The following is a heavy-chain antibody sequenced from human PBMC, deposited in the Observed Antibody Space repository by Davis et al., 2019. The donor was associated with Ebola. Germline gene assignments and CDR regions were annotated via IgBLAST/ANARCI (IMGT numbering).Heavy chain of an antibody. CDR3: ARTSIVGTTTTASDI. CDR1: GYTFKNSA. CDR2: ISAYNGNT. Sequence: ASVNVSCKASGYTFKNSAISWVRQAPGQGLEWTGWISAYNGNTAYAQILQGRVTMTTDTSTGTAYMELRSLRSDDTAVYFCARTSIVGTTTTASDIWGQGTMVTVSS. D-gene: IGHD1-26*01. V-gene: IGHV1-18*01. J-gene: IGHJ3*02.